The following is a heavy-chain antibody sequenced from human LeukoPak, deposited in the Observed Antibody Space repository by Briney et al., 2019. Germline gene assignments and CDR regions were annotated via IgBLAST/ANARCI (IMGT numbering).Heavy chain of an antibody. CDR2: IYYSGST. V-gene: IGHV4-59*08. Sequence: SETLSLTCTVSGGSISSYYWSWIRQPPGKGLEWIGYIYYSGSTNYSPSLKSRVTISVDTSKNQFSLKLSSVTAADTAVYYCASPSSGYFPWSLDYWGQGTLVTVSS. D-gene: IGHD3-22*01. J-gene: IGHJ4*02. CDR3: ASPSSGYFPWSLDY. CDR1: GGSISSYY.